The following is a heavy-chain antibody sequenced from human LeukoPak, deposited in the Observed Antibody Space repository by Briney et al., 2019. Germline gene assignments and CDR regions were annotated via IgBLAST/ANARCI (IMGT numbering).Heavy chain of an antibody. CDR2: IYSDGST. CDR1: GFTVSSNY. J-gene: IGHJ4*02. D-gene: IGHD5-18*01. CDR3: ATSSDGYTYGTPDFDY. Sequence: PGGSLRLSCAASGFTVSSNYMSWVRQAPGKGLEWVSVIYSDGSTYYADSVKGRFTISRDNSKNTLYLRMNSLRAEDTAVYYCATSSDGYTYGTPDFDYWGQGTLVTVSS. V-gene: IGHV3-53*01.